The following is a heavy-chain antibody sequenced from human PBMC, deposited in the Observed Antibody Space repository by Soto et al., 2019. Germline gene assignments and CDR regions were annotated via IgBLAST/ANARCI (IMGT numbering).Heavy chain of an antibody. D-gene: IGHD4-17*01. CDR1: GGSISSSSYY. V-gene: IGHV4-39*01. J-gene: IGHJ4*02. CDR3: ARRRATVTTDESYYFDY. Sequence: QLQLQESGPGLVKPSETLSLTCTVSGGSISSSSYYWGWIRQPPGKGLEWIGSIYYSGSTYYNPSLKSRVTISVDTSKTQFSLKLSSVTAADTAVYYCARRRATVTTDESYYFDYWGQGTLVTVSS. CDR2: IYYSGST.